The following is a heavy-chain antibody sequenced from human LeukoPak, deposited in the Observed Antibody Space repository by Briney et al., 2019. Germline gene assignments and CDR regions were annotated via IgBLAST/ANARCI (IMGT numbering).Heavy chain of an antibody. CDR3: ARAPSYYGGHDY. J-gene: IGHJ4*02. Sequence: SVKVSCKASGGTFSSYAISWVRQAPGQGLEWMGGIIPIFGTANYAQKFQGRVTITTDESTSTAYMELSSLRSEDTAVYYYARAPSYYGGHDYWGQGTLVTVSS. CDR2: IIPIFGTA. D-gene: IGHD4-23*01. CDR1: GGTFSSYA. V-gene: IGHV1-69*05.